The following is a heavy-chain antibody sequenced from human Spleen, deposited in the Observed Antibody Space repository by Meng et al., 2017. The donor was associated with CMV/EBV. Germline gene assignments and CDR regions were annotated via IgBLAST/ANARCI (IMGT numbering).Heavy chain of an antibody. Sequence: ASGFTFSSYWMSWVRQAPGKGLEWVANIKQDGSEKYYVDSVKGRFTISRDNAKNSLYLQMNSLRAEDTAVYYCARKVGYSSSWFFDYWGQGTLVTVSS. V-gene: IGHV3-7*01. CDR2: IKQDGSEK. CDR3: ARKVGYSSSWFFDY. J-gene: IGHJ4*02. CDR1: GFTFSSYW. D-gene: IGHD6-13*01.